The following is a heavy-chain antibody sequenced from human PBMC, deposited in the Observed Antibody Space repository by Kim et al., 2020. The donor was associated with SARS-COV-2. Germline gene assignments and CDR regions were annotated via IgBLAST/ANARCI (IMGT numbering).Heavy chain of an antibody. J-gene: IGHJ4*02. D-gene: IGHD6-19*01. CDR3: VKERTNGLYDFDY. CDR1: GFTFSSYA. V-gene: IGHV3-64D*06. Sequence: GGSLRLSCSASGFTFSSYAMHWVRQAPGKGLEYVSGISSNGGSTYYADSVKDRFIISRDNSKNTLYLQMSSLRSEDTAVYYCVKERTNGLYDFDYWGQGTLV. CDR2: ISSNGGST.